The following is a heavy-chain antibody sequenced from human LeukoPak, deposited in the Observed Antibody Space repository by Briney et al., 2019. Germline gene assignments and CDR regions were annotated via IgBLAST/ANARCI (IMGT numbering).Heavy chain of an antibody. CDR1: GYTFTYYD. D-gene: IGHD6-13*01. CDR3: ARGIAAAYDYNWFDS. V-gene: IGHV1-46*01. CDR2: INSSGGST. J-gene: IGHJ5*01. Sequence: ASVKVSCKASGYTFTYYDMHWVRQAPGQGLEWMGIINSSGGSTSYAQKFQGRVTMTRDMSTSTIYMELSSLRYEDTAVYYCARGIAAAYDYNWFDSWGQGTLVTVSS.